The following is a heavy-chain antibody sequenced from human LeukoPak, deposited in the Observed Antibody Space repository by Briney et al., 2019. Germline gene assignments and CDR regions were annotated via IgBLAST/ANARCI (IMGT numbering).Heavy chain of an antibody. D-gene: IGHD2-2*01. V-gene: IGHV1-69*01. Sequence: SVKVSCKASGGTFSSYAISWVRQAPGQGLEWMGGIIPIFGTADYAQKFQGRVTITADESTSTAYMELSSLRSEDTAVYYCARDQGGIVVVPAARYYYYGMDVWGQGTTVTVSS. CDR2: IIPIFGTA. J-gene: IGHJ6*02. CDR1: GGTFSSYA. CDR3: ARDQGGIVVVPAARYYYYGMDV.